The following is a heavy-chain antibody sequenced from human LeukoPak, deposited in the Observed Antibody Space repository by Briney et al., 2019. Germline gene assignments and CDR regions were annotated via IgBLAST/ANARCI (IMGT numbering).Heavy chain of an antibody. V-gene: IGHV3-74*01. CDR2: INSDGSST. CDR3: ARFYCSSTSCLEDY. Sequence: GGSLRLSCAASGFTFSSYWMHWVRQAPGKGLVWVSRINSDGSSTSYADSVKGRFTVSRDNAKNTLYLQMNSLRTEDTAVYYCARFYCSSTSCLEDYWGQGTLVTVSS. CDR1: GFTFSSYW. J-gene: IGHJ4*02. D-gene: IGHD2-2*01.